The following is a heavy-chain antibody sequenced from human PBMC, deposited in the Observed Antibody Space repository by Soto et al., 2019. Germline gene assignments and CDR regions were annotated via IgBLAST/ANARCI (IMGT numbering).Heavy chain of an antibody. CDR1: GGSISSSSYY. Sequence: QLQLQESGPGLVKPSETLSLTCTVSGGSISSSSYYWGWIRQPPGKGLEWIGSIYYSGSTYYNPSLKSRVTISVDTSKNQFSLKLSSVTAAVTAVYYCARRGSGSDSDYWGQGTLVTVSS. V-gene: IGHV4-39*01. CDR3: ARRGSGSDSDY. J-gene: IGHJ4*02. CDR2: IYYSGST. D-gene: IGHD3-10*01.